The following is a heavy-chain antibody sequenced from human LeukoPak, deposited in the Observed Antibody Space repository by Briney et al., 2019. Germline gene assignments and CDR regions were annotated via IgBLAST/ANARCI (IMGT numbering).Heavy chain of an antibody. CDR1: GFTFSSYE. CDR2: ISGSGSTI. CDR3: ARIPSGWHFDY. J-gene: IGHJ4*02. V-gene: IGHV3-48*03. Sequence: GGSLRLSCAASGFTFSSYEMNWVRQAPGKGLEWVSYISGSGSTIYYAASVKGRFTISRDNAKNSLYLQMNSLRAEDTAVYYCARIPSGWHFDYWGQGTLVTVSS. D-gene: IGHD6-19*01.